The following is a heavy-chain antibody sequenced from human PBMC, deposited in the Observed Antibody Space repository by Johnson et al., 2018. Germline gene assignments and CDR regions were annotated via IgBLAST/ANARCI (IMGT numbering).Heavy chain of an antibody. CDR1: GFIFSSYA. CDR2: IWYVGNNK. CDR3: ARDPWQNGRMDV. Sequence: QVQLVQSGGGVVQPGGSLRLSCAASGFIFSSYAFHWVRQAPGKGLEWVAVIWYVGNNKYYADSVKGRFTISRDNSKNTLYLERNSLRADDTAVYYCARDPWQNGRMDVWGQGTTVTVSS. J-gene: IGHJ6*02. V-gene: IGHV3-33*01. D-gene: IGHD2-8*01.